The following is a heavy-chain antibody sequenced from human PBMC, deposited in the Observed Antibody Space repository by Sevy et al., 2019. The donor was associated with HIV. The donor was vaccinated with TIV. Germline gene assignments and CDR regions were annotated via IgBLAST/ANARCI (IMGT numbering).Heavy chain of an antibody. CDR1: GFTFSSYA. CDR3: ARTAGTSGYFDY. D-gene: IGHD6-13*01. V-gene: IGHV3-30-3*01. CDR2: ISYDGSNK. Sequence: GGSLRLSCAVSGFTFSSYAMHWVRQAPGKGLEWVAVISYDGSNKYYADSVKGRFTISRDNSKNTLYLQMNSLRAEDTAVYYCARTAGTSGYFDYWGQGTLVTVSS. J-gene: IGHJ4*02.